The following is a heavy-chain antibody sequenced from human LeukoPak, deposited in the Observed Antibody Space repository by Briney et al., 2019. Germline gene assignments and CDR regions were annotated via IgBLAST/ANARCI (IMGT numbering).Heavy chain of an antibody. Sequence: GGSLRLSCAASGFTFDDYGMSWVRQAPGKGLEWVSSISSSSSYIYYADSVKGRFTISRDNAKNSLYLQMNSLRAEDTAVYYCARGIWGSYRLNWFDPWGQGTLVTVSS. CDR3: ARGIWGSYRLNWFDP. CDR2: ISSSSSYI. D-gene: IGHD3-16*02. J-gene: IGHJ5*02. CDR1: GFTFDDYG. V-gene: IGHV3-21*01.